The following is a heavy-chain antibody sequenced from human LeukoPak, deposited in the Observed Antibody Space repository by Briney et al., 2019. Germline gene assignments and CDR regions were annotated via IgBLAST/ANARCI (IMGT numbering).Heavy chain of an antibody. CDR3: ARSERITIFGVVITKPIDY. V-gene: IGHV1-69*05. CDR2: IIPIFGTA. D-gene: IGHD3-3*01. CDR1: GGTFSSYA. Sequence: SVKVSCKASGGTFSSYAISWVRQAPGQGLEWMGGIIPIFGTANYAQKFQGRVTITTDESTSTAYMELSSLRSEDTAVYYCARSERITIFGVVITKPIDYWGQGTLVTVSS. J-gene: IGHJ4*02.